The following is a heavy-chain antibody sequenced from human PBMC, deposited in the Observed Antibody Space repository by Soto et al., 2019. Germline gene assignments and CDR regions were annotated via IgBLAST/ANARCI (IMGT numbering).Heavy chain of an antibody. Sequence: GGSLRLSCTASGFTFSSYAMSWVRQAPGKGLEWVSAISGSGGSTYYADSAKGRFTISRDNSKNTLYLQMNSLRAEDTAVYYCAKDQRPYSSSRGPFDYWGQGTLVTVSS. CDR2: ISGSGGST. CDR3: AKDQRPYSSSRGPFDY. D-gene: IGHD6-13*01. V-gene: IGHV3-23*01. CDR1: GFTFSSYA. J-gene: IGHJ4*02.